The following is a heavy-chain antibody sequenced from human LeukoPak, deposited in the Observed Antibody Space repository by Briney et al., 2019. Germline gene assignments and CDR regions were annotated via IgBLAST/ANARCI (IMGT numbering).Heavy chain of an antibody. Sequence: GGSLRLSCTVSGFTVSTNSMSWVRQAPGKGLEWVSFIYSDNTHYSDSVKGRFTISRDNSKNTLYLQMNSLRAEDTAVYYCARGGSYLSAFDIWGQGTMVTVSS. CDR2: IYSDNT. CDR3: ARGGSYLSAFDI. D-gene: IGHD1-26*01. J-gene: IGHJ3*02. CDR1: GFTVSTNS. V-gene: IGHV3-66*02.